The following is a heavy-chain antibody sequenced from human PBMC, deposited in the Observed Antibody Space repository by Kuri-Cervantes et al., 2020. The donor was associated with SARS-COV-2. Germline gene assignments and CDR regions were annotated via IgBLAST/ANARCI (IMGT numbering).Heavy chain of an antibody. CDR2: IYYSEST. CDR1: GGSISSSSYY. D-gene: IGHD5-18*01. J-gene: IGHJ4*02. Sequence: ESLKISCTVSGGSISSSSYYWGWIRQPPGKGLEWIGSIYYSESTYYNPSLKSRVTISVDTSKNQFSLKLSSVTAADTAVYFCARGLGYSYGRRSPQGDFWGQGILVTVSS. V-gene: IGHV4-39*01. CDR3: ARGLGYSYGRRSPQGDF.